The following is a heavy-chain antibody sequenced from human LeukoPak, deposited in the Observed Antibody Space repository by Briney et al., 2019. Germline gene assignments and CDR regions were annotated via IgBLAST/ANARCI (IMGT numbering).Heavy chain of an antibody. V-gene: IGHV5-51*01. D-gene: IGHD3-10*01. CDR1: EYSFTNYW. CDR3: ATYAGRYSKYFQH. CDR2: ICPGDSDT. Sequence: GESLKISCKGSEYSFTNYWIGWVRQMPGKGLEWMGIICPGDSDTRYSPSFRGQVTISADKSISTAYQQWSSLKASDTAMYFCATYAGRYSKYFQHWGQGTLVTVSS. J-gene: IGHJ1*01.